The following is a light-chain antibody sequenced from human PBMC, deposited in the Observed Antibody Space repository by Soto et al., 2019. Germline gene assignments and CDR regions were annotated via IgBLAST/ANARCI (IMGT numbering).Light chain of an antibody. Sequence: EIVMTQSPATLSVSPGERATLSCRASQNVSSSLAWYQQKPGQAPGLLIYGASTRATGIPARFSGRGSGTEFTLTITSLQSEDFAVYYCQVYNDWPSWTFGQGTKVE. J-gene: IGKJ1*01. CDR3: QVYNDWPSWT. V-gene: IGKV3-15*01. CDR1: QNVSSS. CDR2: GAS.